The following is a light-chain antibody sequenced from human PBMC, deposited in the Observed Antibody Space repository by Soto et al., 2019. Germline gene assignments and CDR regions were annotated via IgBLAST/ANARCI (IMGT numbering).Light chain of an antibody. Sequence: QSALTQPASVSGSPGQSITISCTGTSSDVGGYNYVSWYQQHPGKAPKLMIYDVSNRPSGVSNRFSGSKSGNTASLTISGLQAEDEADYYCSSYTSSSTSFGRGTKLTVL. CDR2: DVS. CDR1: SSDVGGYNY. V-gene: IGLV2-14*01. CDR3: SSYTSSSTS. J-gene: IGLJ2*01.